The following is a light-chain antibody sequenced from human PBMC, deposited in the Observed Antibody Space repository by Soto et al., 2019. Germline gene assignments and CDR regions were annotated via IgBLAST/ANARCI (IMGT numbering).Light chain of an antibody. CDR3: QKYNDAVWT. CDR2: AAS. CDR1: QDIRNY. Sequence: DIQMTQSPPSLSASVGDRVTITCRASQDIRNYLVWYQQKPGKVPKLLIYAASSLQSGVPSRFSGSRSGTDVTLTISGLQPEDGASYYCQKYNDAVWTFGQGTKVEI. V-gene: IGKV1-27*01. J-gene: IGKJ1*01.